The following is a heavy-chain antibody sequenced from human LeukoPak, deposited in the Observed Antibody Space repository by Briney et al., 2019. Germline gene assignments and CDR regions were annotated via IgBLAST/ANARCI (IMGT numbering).Heavy chain of an antibody. CDR2: ISYDGSNK. Sequence: GGSLRLSCAASGFTFSSYGMHWVRQAPGKGLEWVAVISYDGSNKYYADSVKGRFTISRDNSKNTLYLQMNSLRAEDTAVYYCARDGAVAGHYYYYGMDVWGQGTTVTVSS. CDR3: ARDGAVAGHYYYYGMDV. V-gene: IGHV3-30*03. D-gene: IGHD6-19*01. CDR1: GFTFSSYG. J-gene: IGHJ6*02.